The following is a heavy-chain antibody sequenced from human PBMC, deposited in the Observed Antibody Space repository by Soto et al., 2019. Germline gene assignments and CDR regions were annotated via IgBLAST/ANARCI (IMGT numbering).Heavy chain of an antibody. CDR1: GFTFSSYS. CDR3: ARVLKTLITFGGVIGPFDY. J-gene: IGHJ4*02. CDR2: ISSSSSTK. V-gene: IGHV3-48*01. Sequence: GGSLRLSCAASGFTFSSYSMNWVRQAPGKGLEWVSYISSSSSTKYYADFVKGQFTISRNNAKDSLYLQMNSLRAEDTAVYYCARVLKTLITFGGVIGPFDYWGQGTLVTVSS. D-gene: IGHD3-16*02.